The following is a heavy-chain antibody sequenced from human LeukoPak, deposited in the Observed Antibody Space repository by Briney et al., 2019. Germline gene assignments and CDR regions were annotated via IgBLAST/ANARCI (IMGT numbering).Heavy chain of an antibody. D-gene: IGHD6-6*01. Sequence: SETLSLTCSVSGGSIRSYYWSWIRQPPGKGLEWIGSIYYSGSTYYNPSLKSRVTISVDTSKNQFSLKLSSVTAADTAVYYCARVRSSSSYWFDPWGQGTLVTVSS. CDR2: IYYSGST. CDR1: GGSIRSYY. CDR3: ARVRSSSSYWFDP. V-gene: IGHV4-59*12. J-gene: IGHJ5*02.